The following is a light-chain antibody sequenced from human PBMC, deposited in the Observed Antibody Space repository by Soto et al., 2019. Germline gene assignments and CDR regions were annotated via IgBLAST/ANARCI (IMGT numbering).Light chain of an antibody. V-gene: IGKV3-20*01. J-gene: IGKJ1*01. CDR2: DAS. Sequence: IVLTQSPGTLSLSPGERATLSCRASQSVSNKYLAWYQQKPGQAPRLLIADASRRATGIPDRFSGSGSGTDFTLTISRLEPEELAVYYCQQCARSPLTFGQGTKVDIK. CDR1: QSVSNKY. CDR3: QQCARSPLT.